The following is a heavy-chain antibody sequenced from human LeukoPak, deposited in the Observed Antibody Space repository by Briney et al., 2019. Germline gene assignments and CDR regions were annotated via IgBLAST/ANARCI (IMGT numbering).Heavy chain of an antibody. Sequence: PGGSLRLSCAASGFTFSSYAMHWVRQAPGKGLEWVSGISWNSGSIGYADSVKGRFTISRDNAKNSLSLQMNSLRAEDTAFYYCAKGGDYGDYFDYWGQGTLVTVSS. CDR3: AKGGDYGDYFDY. V-gene: IGHV3-9*01. J-gene: IGHJ4*02. D-gene: IGHD4-17*01. CDR1: GFTFSSYA. CDR2: ISWNSGSI.